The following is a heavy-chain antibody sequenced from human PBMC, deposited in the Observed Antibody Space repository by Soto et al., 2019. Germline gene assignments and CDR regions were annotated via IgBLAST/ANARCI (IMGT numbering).Heavy chain of an antibody. J-gene: IGHJ4*02. Sequence: PGGSLRLSCAASGFTFSDYSINWVRQAPGKGLEWVSSISSTGSYTYYADSVKGRFTIARDNAKKSLYLQMTSLRAEDTAVYYCARGQLFAYWGQGTLVTVSS. CDR3: ARGQLFAY. CDR1: GFTFSDYS. D-gene: IGHD1-1*01. CDR2: ISSTGSYT. V-gene: IGHV3-21*01.